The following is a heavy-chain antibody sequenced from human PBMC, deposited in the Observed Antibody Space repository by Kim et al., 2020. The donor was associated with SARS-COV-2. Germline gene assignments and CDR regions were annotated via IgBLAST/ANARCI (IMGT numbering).Heavy chain of an antibody. V-gene: IGHV3-48*02. Sequence: GGSLRLSCTASGFSFNTFNFNWVRQAPGKGLEWVSYIGTTIGSIFYADSVMGRFTISRDNANNTLYLQMNSLRDEDTAVYYCAKGWRASGKWGAFSRWG. J-gene: IGHJ6*01. CDR2: IGTTIGSI. CDR3: AKGWRASGKWGAFSR. D-gene: IGHD3-10*01. CDR1: GFSFNTFN.